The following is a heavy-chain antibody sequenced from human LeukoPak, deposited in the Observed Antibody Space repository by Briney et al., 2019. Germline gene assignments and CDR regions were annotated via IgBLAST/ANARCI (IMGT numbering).Heavy chain of an antibody. CDR2: IYPGDSDT. CDR1: GYSFTNQW. J-gene: IGHJ6*02. Sequence: GESLKISCKSSGYSFTNQWIAWVRQMPGKGLEWMGIIYPGDSDTRYSPPFQGQVTISADKSISTAYLQWSSLKASDTAMYYCARRAGQLSYYYYYGMDVWGQGTTVTVSS. CDR3: ARRAGQLSYYYYYGMDV. V-gene: IGHV5-51*01. D-gene: IGHD6-6*01.